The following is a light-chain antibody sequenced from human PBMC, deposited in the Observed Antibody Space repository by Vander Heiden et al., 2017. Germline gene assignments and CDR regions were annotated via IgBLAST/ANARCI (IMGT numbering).Light chain of an antibody. CDR1: QDISNY. V-gene: IGKV1-33*01. J-gene: IGKJ4*01. Sequence: DIQMTQSPSSLSASIGDRVTITCQASQDISNYLNWYQQKPGKAPKLLIYDASNLETGVPSRLRGSGSGTDFTFTISILQPEDITTYYCHEYDNLPLTFGGRTKVELK. CDR3: HEYDNLPLT. CDR2: DAS.